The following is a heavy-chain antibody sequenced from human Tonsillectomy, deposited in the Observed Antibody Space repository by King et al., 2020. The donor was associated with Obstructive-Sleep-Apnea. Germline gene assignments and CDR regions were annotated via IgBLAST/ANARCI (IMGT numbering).Heavy chain of an antibody. J-gene: IGHJ5*02. Sequence: VQLVESGGGLVQPGGSLRLSCAAPGFTVSGNYMSWVRQAPGKGLEWVSVIYSAGSSYYADSLRGRFTISRDFSKNTLYLQINSLRAEDTAVYYCTKVGQHLGFDPWGHGTLVTVSS. V-gene: IGHV3-66*01. CDR3: TKVGQHLGFDP. CDR1: GFTVSGNY. D-gene: IGHD2-21*01. CDR2: IYSAGSS.